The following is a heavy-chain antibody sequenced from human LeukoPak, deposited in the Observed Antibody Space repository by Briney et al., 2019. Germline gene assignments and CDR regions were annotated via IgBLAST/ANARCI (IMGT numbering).Heavy chain of an antibody. J-gene: IGHJ4*02. CDR2: ISSTSYYI. D-gene: IGHD6-19*01. Sequence: GGSLRLSCAASGFTFSGYGMNWVRQAPGKGLEWVSSISSTSYYIYYADSVKGRFTISRDNAKNSLFLQMNSLRAEDTAVYYCARQRGSGCLDYWGQGTLVTVSS. CDR3: ARQRGSGCLDY. CDR1: GFTFSGYG. V-gene: IGHV3-21*01.